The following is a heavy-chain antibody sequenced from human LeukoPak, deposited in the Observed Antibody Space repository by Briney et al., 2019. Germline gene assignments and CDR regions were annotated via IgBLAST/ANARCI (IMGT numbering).Heavy chain of an antibody. J-gene: IGHJ6*04. CDR3: AELGITMIGGV. CDR2: ISWNSGSI. D-gene: IGHD3-10*02. CDR1: GFTFDDYA. Sequence: GGSLRLSCAASGFTFDDYAMHWVRQAPGKGPEWVSGISWNSGSIGYADSVKGRFTISRDNAKNSLYLQMNSLRAEDTAVYYCAELGITMIGGVWGKGTTVTISS. V-gene: IGHV3-9*01.